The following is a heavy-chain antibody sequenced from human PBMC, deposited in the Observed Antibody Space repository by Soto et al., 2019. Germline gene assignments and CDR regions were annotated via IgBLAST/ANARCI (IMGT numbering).Heavy chain of an antibody. CDR1: GYTFTRYG. J-gene: IGHJ6*02. D-gene: IGHD5-12*01. CDR3: AREGVAPYYYYGMDI. CDR2: ISGYNGDT. V-gene: IGHV1-18*01. Sequence: ASVKVSCKASGYTFTRYGISWVRQAPGQGLEWMGWISGYNGDTNYAQKFQGRVSMTIDTSTTTAYMELRSLTSDDTAVYYCAREGVAPYYYYGMDIWGQGTTVTVSS.